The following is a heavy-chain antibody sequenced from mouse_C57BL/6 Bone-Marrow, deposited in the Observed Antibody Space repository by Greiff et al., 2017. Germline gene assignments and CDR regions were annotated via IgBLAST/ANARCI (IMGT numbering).Heavy chain of an antibody. D-gene: IGHD2-2*01. CDR2: ISSGSSTI. CDR3: ARGDYAYEGAWFAY. CDR1: GFTFSDYG. J-gene: IGHJ3*01. V-gene: IGHV5-17*01. Sequence: EVKLMESGGGLVKPGGSLKLSCAASGFTFSDYGMHLVRQAPEKGLKWVAYISSGSSTIYYTDTVKGRFTISRANAKNTLFLQMTSLRSEDTAMYYCARGDYAYEGAWFAYWGQGTLVTVSA.